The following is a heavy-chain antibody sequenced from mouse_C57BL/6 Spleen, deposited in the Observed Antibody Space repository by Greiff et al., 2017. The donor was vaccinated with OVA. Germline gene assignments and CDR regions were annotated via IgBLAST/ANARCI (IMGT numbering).Heavy chain of an antibody. CDR2: IYPGSGNT. J-gene: IGHJ2*01. Sequence: QVQLKESGAELVRPGASVKLSCKASGYTFTDYYINWVKPRPGQGLEWIARIYPGSGNTYYNEKFKGKATLTAEKSSSTAYMQLSSLTSEDSAVYFCARHYSNYDDYFDYWGQGTTLTVSS. CDR3: ARHYSNYDDYFDY. D-gene: IGHD2-5*01. CDR1: GYTFTDYY. V-gene: IGHV1-76*01.